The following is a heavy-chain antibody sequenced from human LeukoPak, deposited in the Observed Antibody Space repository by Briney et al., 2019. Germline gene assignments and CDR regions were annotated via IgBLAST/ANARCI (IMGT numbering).Heavy chain of an antibody. CDR2: ISGSGGST. J-gene: IGHJ4*02. CDR1: GFTFSSYA. Sequence: AGRSLRLSCAASGFTFSSYAMSWVRQAPGKGLEWVSAISGSGGSTYYADSVKGRFTISRDNSKNTLYLQMNSLRAEDTAVYYCAKANYGGYKNYFDYWGQGTLVTVSS. D-gene: IGHD5-12*01. CDR3: AKANYGGYKNYFDY. V-gene: IGHV3-23*01.